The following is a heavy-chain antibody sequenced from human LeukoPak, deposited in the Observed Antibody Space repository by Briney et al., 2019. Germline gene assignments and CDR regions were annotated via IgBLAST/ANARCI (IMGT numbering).Heavy chain of an antibody. Sequence: GGSLRLSCAASGFTFSSYEMNWVRQAPGKGLEWVSYISSSGSTIYYADSVKGRFTISRDNAKNSLYLQMNSLRAEDTAVYYCARAPAHYDFWSGYTNLYFDYWGQGTLVTVSS. CDR1: GFTFSSYE. D-gene: IGHD3-3*01. J-gene: IGHJ4*02. CDR3: ARAPAHYDFWSGYTNLYFDY. V-gene: IGHV3-48*03. CDR2: ISSSGSTI.